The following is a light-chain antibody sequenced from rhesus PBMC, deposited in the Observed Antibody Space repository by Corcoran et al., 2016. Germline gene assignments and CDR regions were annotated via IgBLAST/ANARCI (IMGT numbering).Light chain of an antibody. CDR1: QGISSW. Sequence: DIQMTQSPSSLSASVGDTVTITCRASQGISSWLAWYQQKPGKAPKLLIYKASSLQSGVPSRFSGSGSGTGFTLTISSLQSEDFATYYCQQYSSRPYSFGQGTKVEVK. J-gene: IGKJ2*01. CDR2: KAS. CDR3: QQYSSRPYS. V-gene: IGKV1-22*01.